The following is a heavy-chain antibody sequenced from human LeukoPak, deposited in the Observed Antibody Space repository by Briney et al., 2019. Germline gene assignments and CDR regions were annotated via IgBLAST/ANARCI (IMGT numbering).Heavy chain of an antibody. CDR3: ATKQWLAPPPDS. Sequence: GGSLRLSCAASGFTFSKYWMLWVRQAPGKGLESASRINTDGTVTTCADSVKGRFTVSRDNADNTMFLQMNSVRDEDTAVYYCATKQWLAPPPDSWGQGTPVTVSS. CDR2: INTDGTVT. D-gene: IGHD6-19*01. CDR1: GFTFSKYW. J-gene: IGHJ4*02. V-gene: IGHV3-74*01.